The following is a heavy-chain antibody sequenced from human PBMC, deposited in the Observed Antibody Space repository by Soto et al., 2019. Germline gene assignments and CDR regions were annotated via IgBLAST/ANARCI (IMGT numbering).Heavy chain of an antibody. CDR3: AHKGSGSRAIDY. CDR1: GFSLSTSGVG. CDR2: IYWDDSK. J-gene: IGHJ4*02. V-gene: IGHV2-5*02. D-gene: IGHD3-10*01. Sequence: SGPTLVNPTQTLTLTCPFSGFSLSTSGVGVGWIRQPPGKALEWLAVIYWDDSKTYSPSLKSRLTITKDTSRDQVVLTMTNMDPVDTATYYCAHKGSGSRAIDYWGQGALVTVSS.